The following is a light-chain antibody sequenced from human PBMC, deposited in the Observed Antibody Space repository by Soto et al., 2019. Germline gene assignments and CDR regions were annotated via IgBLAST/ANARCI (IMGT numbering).Light chain of an antibody. J-gene: IGLJ1*01. CDR3: SSYSSSGTLFV. CDR2: EVT. Sequence: QSVITQPASLSGSPGQSITVSCTGTSSDVGGHNYVSWFQQHPGQAPKLLIYEVTTRPSGVSTRFSGSKSGNTASLTISGLQAEDEADYHCSSYSSSGTLFVFGTGTKVTVL. CDR1: SSDVGGHNY. V-gene: IGLV2-14*01.